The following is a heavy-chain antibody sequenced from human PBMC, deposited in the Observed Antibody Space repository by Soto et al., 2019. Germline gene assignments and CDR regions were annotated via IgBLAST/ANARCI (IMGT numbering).Heavy chain of an antibody. J-gene: IGHJ4*02. Sequence: GESLKISCKASGYSFTNYWISWVRQMPGKGLEWMGKIDPSDAFTTYSPSFQGHVTISVDKSISTAYLQWSNLRASDTAMYYCARLAPVTTTVWGFDYWGQGTLVTVS. D-gene: IGHD4-17*01. CDR3: ARLAPVTTTVWGFDY. CDR2: IDPSDAFT. V-gene: IGHV5-10-1*01. CDR1: GYSFTNYW.